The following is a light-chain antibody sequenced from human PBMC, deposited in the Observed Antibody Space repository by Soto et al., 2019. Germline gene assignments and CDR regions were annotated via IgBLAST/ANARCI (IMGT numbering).Light chain of an antibody. CDR1: SSNIGADYN. CDR2: GNG. Sequence: QSVLTQPPSVSGAPGQRVTISCTGSSSNIGADYNVYWYQHLPGTAPKLLMSGNGNRPSGVPDRFSGSKSDTSASLAITGLQAEDEADYYCQSYDSTLGAGVFGGGTKVTVL. J-gene: IGLJ3*02. V-gene: IGLV1-40*01. CDR3: QSYDSTLGAGV.